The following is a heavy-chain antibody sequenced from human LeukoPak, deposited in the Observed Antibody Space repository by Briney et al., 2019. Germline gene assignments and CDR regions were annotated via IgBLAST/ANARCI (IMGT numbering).Heavy chain of an antibody. CDR2: IIPIFGTA. D-gene: IGHD2-2*02. J-gene: IGHJ6*02. V-gene: IGHV1-69*13. Sequence: SVKVSCKASGGTFSSYAISWVRQAPGQGLEWMGGIIPIFGTANYAQKFQGRVTITADESTSTAYMELSSLRSEDTAVYYCARYCSSTSCYTSYYYGMDVWGQGTTVTVSS. CDR3: ARYCSSTSCYTSYYYGMDV. CDR1: GGTFSSYA.